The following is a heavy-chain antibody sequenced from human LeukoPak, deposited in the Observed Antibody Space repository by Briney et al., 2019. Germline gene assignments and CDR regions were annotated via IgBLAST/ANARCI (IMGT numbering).Heavy chain of an antibody. Sequence: PSETLSLTCAVYGGSFSGYYWCWIRQPPGKGLEWIGEINHSGSTNYSPSLKSRVTISVDTSKNQFSLKLSSVTAADTSVYYCARGSIVVAGTRHWYFDLWGRGTLVTVSS. CDR3: ARGSIVVAGTRHWYFDL. CDR2: INHSGST. D-gene: IGHD6-19*01. V-gene: IGHV4-34*01. J-gene: IGHJ2*01. CDR1: GGSFSGYY.